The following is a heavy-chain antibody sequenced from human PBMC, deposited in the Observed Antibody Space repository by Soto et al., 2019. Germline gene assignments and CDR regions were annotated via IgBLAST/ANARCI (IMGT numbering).Heavy chain of an antibody. D-gene: IGHD6-6*01. V-gene: IGHV3-33*01. Sequence: QVQLVESGGGVVQPGRSLRLSCAASGFTFSSYGMHWVRQAPGKGLGWGAVIWYDGSNKYYADSVKGRFTISRDNSKNTRYLQINSLRAEDTAVYYWARAPLVEHRAVFDLWGRGTLVTVSS. CDR3: ARAPLVEHRAVFDL. J-gene: IGHJ2*01. CDR1: GFTFSSYG. CDR2: IWYDGSNK.